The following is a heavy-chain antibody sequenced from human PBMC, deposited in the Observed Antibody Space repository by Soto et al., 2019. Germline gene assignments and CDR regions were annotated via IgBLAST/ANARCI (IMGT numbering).Heavy chain of an antibody. D-gene: IGHD5-12*01. Sequence: GGSLRLSCAASGFTFSSYAMSWVRQAPGKGLEWVSAISGSGGSTYYADSVKGRFTISRGNSKNTLYLQMNSLRAEDTAVYYCAKDVTSQSGYWLFDYWGQGTLVTVSS. V-gene: IGHV3-23*01. CDR1: GFTFSSYA. CDR2: ISGSGGST. CDR3: AKDVTSQSGYWLFDY. J-gene: IGHJ4*02.